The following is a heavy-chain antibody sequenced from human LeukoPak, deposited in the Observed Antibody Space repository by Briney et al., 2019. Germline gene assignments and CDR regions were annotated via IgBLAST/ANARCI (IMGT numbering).Heavy chain of an antibody. CDR1: GYTFTSYA. J-gene: IGHJ4*02. CDR2: INAGNGNT. D-gene: IGHD3-22*01. CDR3: ARGSYYYDSSGYYV. Sequence: ASVKVSCKASGYTFTSYAMHWVRQAPGQRLEWMGWINAGNGNTKYSQKFQGRVTITRDTSASTAYMGLSSLRSEDTAVYYCARGSYYYDSSGYYVWGQGTLVTVSS. V-gene: IGHV1-3*01.